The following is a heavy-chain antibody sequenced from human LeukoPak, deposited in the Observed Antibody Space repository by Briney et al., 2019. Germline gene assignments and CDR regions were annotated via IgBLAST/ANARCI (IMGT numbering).Heavy chain of an antibody. CDR1: GFTFSNAW. D-gene: IGHD3-10*01. V-gene: IGHV3-15*01. CDR2: IKSKTDGGTT. CDR3: TTAYYYGSGSPRVY. J-gene: IGHJ4*02. Sequence: PGGSLRLSCAASGFTFSNAWMSWVRQAPGKWLEWVGRIKSKTDGGTTDYAAPVKGRFTTSRDDSKNTLYLQMNSLKTEDTAVYYCTTAYYYGSGSPRVYWGQGTLVTVSS.